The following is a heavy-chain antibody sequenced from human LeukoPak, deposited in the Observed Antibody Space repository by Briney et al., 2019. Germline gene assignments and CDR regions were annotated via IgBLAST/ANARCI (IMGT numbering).Heavy chain of an antibody. V-gene: IGHV4-4*02. D-gene: IGHD5-18*01. Sequence: SGTLSLTCAVSGGSISSSNWWSWVRQPPGKGLEWIGEIYHSGSTNCNPSLKSRVTISVDKSKNQFSLKLSSVTAADTAVYYCASRDSYGYLGVDYWGQGTLVTVSS. CDR1: GGSISSSNW. CDR2: IYHSGST. CDR3: ASRDSYGYLGVDY. J-gene: IGHJ4*02.